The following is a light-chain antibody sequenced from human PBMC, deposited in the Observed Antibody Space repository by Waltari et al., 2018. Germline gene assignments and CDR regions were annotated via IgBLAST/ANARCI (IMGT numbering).Light chain of an antibody. CDR1: ANDVGTYNF. V-gene: IGLV2-23*02. CDR3: CSYAGSSTYV. Sequence: QSALTQPASVSGSPGQSITITCTGTANDVGTYNFVSWYQQHPGKAPKILIYEVSRRPSGVSSRFSASKSGNTASLTISALQADDEADYYCCSYAGSSTYVFGSGTKITVL. CDR2: EVS. J-gene: IGLJ1*01.